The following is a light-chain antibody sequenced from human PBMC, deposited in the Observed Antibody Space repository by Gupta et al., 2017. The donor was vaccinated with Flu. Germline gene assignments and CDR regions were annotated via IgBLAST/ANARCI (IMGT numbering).Light chain of an antibody. CDR1: QSVSSN. Sequence: ATLSVAPGERPTLSCRASQSVSSNLAWYQQKPGQAPRLLIYAASTRATGIPARFSGSGSGTEFTLTISSLQSEDFAVYYCQQYNNWPPYTFGQGTKLEIK. CDR2: AAS. J-gene: IGKJ2*01. V-gene: IGKV3-15*01. CDR3: QQYNNWPPYT.